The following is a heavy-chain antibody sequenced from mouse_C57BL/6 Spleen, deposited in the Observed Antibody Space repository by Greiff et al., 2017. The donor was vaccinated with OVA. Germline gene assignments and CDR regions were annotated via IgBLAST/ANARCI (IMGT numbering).Heavy chain of an antibody. Sequence: VQLQQSGPELVKPGASVKISCKASGYSFTGYYMNWVKQSPEKSLEWIGEINPSTGGTTYNQKFKAKATLTVDKSSSTAYMQLKSLTSEDSAVYYCARSLWSGGFAYWGQGTLVTVSA. CDR1: GYSFTGYY. CDR3: ARSLWSGGFAY. V-gene: IGHV1-42*01. CDR2: INPSTGGT. D-gene: IGHD1-1*02. J-gene: IGHJ3*01.